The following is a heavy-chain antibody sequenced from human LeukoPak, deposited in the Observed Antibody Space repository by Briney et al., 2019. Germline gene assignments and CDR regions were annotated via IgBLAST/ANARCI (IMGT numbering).Heavy chain of an antibody. CDR2: INHSGSI. Sequence: SETLSLTCAVYGGSFSGYYWSWIRQPPGKGLEWIGEINHSGSINYNPSLKSRVTISVDTSKNQFSLRLSPVTAADTAVYYCASRLMIAVAGTGRSDYFDYWGQGTLVTVSS. V-gene: IGHV4-34*01. D-gene: IGHD6-19*01. J-gene: IGHJ4*02. CDR1: GGSFSGYY. CDR3: ASRLMIAVAGTGRSDYFDY.